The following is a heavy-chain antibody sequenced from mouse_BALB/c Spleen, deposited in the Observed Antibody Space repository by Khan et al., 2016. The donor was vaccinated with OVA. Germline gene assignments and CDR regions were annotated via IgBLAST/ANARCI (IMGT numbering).Heavy chain of an antibody. Sequence: EVQLQESGPGLVKPSQSLSLTCTVTGYSITSGYDWNWIRQFPGNKLEWMGYISYSGSTNYNPSLKSRISTTRDTSKNQFFLQLNSVTTEDTATYYCARTARIKYWGQGTTLTVSS. CDR1: GYSITSGYD. D-gene: IGHD1-2*01. CDR2: ISYSGST. J-gene: IGHJ2*01. CDR3: ARTARIKY. V-gene: IGHV3-2*02.